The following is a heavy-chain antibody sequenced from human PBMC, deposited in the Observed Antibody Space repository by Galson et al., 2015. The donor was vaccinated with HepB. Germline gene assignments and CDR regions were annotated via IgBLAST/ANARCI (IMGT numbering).Heavy chain of an antibody. CDR2: IYHNGRS. D-gene: IGHD6-13*01. Sequence: ETLSLTCTVSGGSISTYYWNWIRLSPGKGLEWIGDIYHNGRSNSNPSLKSRITFSVDTSKNQFSLKLRSVTAADTAIYYCARSFGSSNYRVDYNFGWDVWGQGTTVIVSS. J-gene: IGHJ6*02. V-gene: IGHV4-59*01. CDR1: GGSISTYY. CDR3: ARSFGSSNYRVDYNFGWDV.